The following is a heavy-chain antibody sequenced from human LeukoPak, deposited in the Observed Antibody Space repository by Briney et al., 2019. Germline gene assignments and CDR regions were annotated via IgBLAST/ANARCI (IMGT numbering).Heavy chain of an antibody. CDR1: GFTVSSNY. CDR2: IYSSGST. J-gene: IGHJ6*02. V-gene: IGHV3-66*01. CDR3: ARDQVGTPNYGMDV. Sequence: PGGSLRLSCAASGFTVSSNYMSWVRQAPGKGLEWVSVIYSSGSTYYADSVKGRFTISRDNSKNTLYLQMNSLRAEDTAVYYCARDQVGTPNYGMDVWGQGTTVTVSS. D-gene: IGHD1-26*01.